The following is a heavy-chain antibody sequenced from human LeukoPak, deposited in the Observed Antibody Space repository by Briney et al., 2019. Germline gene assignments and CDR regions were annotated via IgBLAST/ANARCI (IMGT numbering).Heavy chain of an antibody. CDR3: ARGDYYYYGMDV. Sequence: SETLSLTCNVSGGPIGTYYWSWIRQSPGKGLEWIGYIYYSGSATYNPSLKSRVTISVDTSKNQFSLKLTSVTAADTAVYYCARGDYYYYGMDVWGQGTTVTVS. J-gene: IGHJ6*02. CDR2: IYYSGSA. CDR1: GGPIGTYY. V-gene: IGHV4-59*08.